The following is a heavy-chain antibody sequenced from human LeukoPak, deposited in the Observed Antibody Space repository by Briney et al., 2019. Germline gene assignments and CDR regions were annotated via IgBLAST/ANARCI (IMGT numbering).Heavy chain of an antibody. V-gene: IGHV1-69*13. Sequence: GASVKVSCKASGGTFSSYAISWVRQAPGQGLEWMGGIIPIFGTANYAQKFQGRVTITADEPTSTAYMELSSLSSEDTAVYYCARARLGAPYSFDYSGQGTPVTASS. D-gene: IGHD1-26*01. CDR2: IIPIFGTA. J-gene: IGHJ4*02. CDR3: ARARLGAPYSFDY. CDR1: GGTFSSYA.